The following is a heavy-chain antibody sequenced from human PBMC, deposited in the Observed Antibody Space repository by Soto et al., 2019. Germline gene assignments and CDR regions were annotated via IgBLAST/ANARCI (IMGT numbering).Heavy chain of an antibody. CDR1: GFSLSTSGVG. CDR3: AHTMAHIYSYGPFDY. D-gene: IGHD5-18*01. CDR2: IYWDDDK. V-gene: IGHV2-5*02. J-gene: IGHJ4*02. Sequence: QITLKESGPTLVKPTQTLTLTCTFSGFSLSTSGVGVGWIRQPPGKALEWLALIYWDDDKRYSPSLKSRLTITKDTSKHQVVLTMTNTDPVDTATYYCAHTMAHIYSYGPFDYWGQGTLVTVSS.